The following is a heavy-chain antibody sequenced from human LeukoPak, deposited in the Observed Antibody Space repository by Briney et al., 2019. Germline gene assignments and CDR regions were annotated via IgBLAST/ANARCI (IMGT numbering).Heavy chain of an antibody. CDR1: GGSINSYY. V-gene: IGHV4-59*01. D-gene: IGHD6-19*01. CDR2: IHYSGST. CDR3: ARGVLSSGWYYYFDY. J-gene: IGHJ4*02. Sequence: SETLSLTCTVSGGSINSYYWSWIRQPPGKGLEWIGYIHYSGSTNYNPSLKSRVTISVDTSKNQFSLKLTSVTAADTAVYYYARGVLSSGWYYYFDYWGQGTLVTVSS.